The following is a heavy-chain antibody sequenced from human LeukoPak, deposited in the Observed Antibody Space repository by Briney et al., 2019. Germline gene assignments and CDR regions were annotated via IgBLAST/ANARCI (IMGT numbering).Heavy chain of an antibody. Sequence: PPETLSLTCAVYGGSFSGYYWSWIRQPPGKGLEWIGEINHSGSTNYNPSLKSRVTISVDTSKNQFSLKLSSVTAADTAVYYCARGRGYSRTYFDYWGQGTLVTVSS. V-gene: IGHV4-34*01. D-gene: IGHD6-13*01. CDR3: ARGRGYSRTYFDY. J-gene: IGHJ4*02. CDR1: GGSFSGYY. CDR2: INHSGST.